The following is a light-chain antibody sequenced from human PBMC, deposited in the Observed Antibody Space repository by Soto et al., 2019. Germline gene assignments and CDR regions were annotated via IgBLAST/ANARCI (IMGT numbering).Light chain of an antibody. CDR3: QQYGSSPLFT. CDR1: QGVTTAY. CDR2: GAS. V-gene: IGKV3-20*01. J-gene: IGKJ3*01. Sequence: EIVLTQSPGTLSLSPGERATLSCRASQGVTTAYLAWYQHKPGQAPRLLIYGASYRAAGIPDRFSGSRSGTDFTLTISRLEPEDFAVYSCQQYGSSPLFTFGPGTRVDFK.